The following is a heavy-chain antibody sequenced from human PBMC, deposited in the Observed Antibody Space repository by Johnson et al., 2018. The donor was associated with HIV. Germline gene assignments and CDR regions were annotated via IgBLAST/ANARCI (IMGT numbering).Heavy chain of an antibody. V-gene: IGHV3-66*01. CDR2: IYSGGST. CDR3: ARDVANYYDPGAFDI. D-gene: IGHD3-22*01. Sequence: VQLVESGGGVVQPGRSLRLSCAASGFTVSSNYMSWVRQAPGKGLEWVSVIYSGGSTYYADSVKGRFTISRDNSKNTLYLQMKGLRAEDTAVYYVARDVANYYDPGAFDIWGQGTMVTVSS. CDR1: GFTVSSNY. J-gene: IGHJ3*02.